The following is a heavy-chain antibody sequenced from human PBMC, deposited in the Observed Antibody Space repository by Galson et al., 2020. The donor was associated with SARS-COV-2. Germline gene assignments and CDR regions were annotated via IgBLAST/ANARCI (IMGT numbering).Heavy chain of an antibody. V-gene: IGHV4-39*01. CDR2: LSYGGGT. CDR3: ARHRNSYFPNFGY. Sequence: SETLSLTCTVSGDSISSGGNYWAWIRQPPGKGLEWIGSLSYGGGTYYTSSLKGRVTISVDTSQNLFSLKLNSVTAADTAVYFCARHRNSYFPNFGYWGQGTRVNVSS. J-gene: IGHJ4*02. CDR1: GDSISSGGNY. D-gene: IGHD5-18*01.